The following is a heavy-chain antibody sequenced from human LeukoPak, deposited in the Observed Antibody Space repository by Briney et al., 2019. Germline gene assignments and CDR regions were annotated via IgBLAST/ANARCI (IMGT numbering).Heavy chain of an antibody. CDR2: INHSGST. J-gene: IGHJ4*02. CDR1: GGPFSGYY. Sequence: SETLSLTCAVYGGPFSGYYWSWIRQPPGKGLEWIGEINHSGSTNYNPSLKSRVTISVDTSKNQFSLKLSSVTAADTAVYYCARGGLGPLMYSSGWLRRTKKTPGTGFDYWGQGTLVTVSS. V-gene: IGHV4-34*01. D-gene: IGHD6-19*01. CDR3: ARGGLGPLMYSSGWLRRTKKTPGTGFDY.